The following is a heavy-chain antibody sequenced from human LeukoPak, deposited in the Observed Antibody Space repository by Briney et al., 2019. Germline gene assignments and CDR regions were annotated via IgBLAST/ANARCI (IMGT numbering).Heavy chain of an antibody. D-gene: IGHD2-2*01. V-gene: IGHV1-8*03. Sequence: GASVKVSCKASGYTFTSYDINWVRQATGQGLEWMGWMNPNSGNTGYAQKFQGRVTITRNTSISTAYMELSSLRSEDTAVYYCARAPPLYCSSTSCYVNWFDPWGQGTLVTVSS. CDR3: ARAPPLYCSSTSCYVNWFDP. CDR1: GYTFTSYD. J-gene: IGHJ5*02. CDR2: MNPNSGNT.